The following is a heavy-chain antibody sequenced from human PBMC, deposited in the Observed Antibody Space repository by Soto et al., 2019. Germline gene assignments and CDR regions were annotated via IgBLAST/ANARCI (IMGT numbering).Heavy chain of an antibody. CDR2: IYYSGST. Sequence: PSETLSLTCTVSGGSISSGDYYWSWIRQPPGKGLEWIGYIYYSGSTYYNPSLKSRVTISVDTSKNQFSLKLSSVTAADTAVYYCARGLRYFDWVDAFDIWGQGTMVTVSS. V-gene: IGHV4-30-4*01. D-gene: IGHD3-9*01. CDR3: ARGLRYFDWVDAFDI. CDR1: GGSISSGDYY. J-gene: IGHJ3*02.